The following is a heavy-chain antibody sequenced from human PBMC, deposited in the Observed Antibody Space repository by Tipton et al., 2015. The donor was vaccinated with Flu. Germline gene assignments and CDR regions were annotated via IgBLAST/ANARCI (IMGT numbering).Heavy chain of an antibody. V-gene: IGHV3-7*01. CDR3: TRRLVED. Sequence: QLVQSGGGLVQPGGSLRLSCAASGFTLSSYWMAWVRQAPGKGLEWVANINYDGSTIYYVESVKGRFTISRDNAKNSLYLQMNNLRAEDTAVYYCTRRLVEDWGQGTHVTVSS. CDR1: GFTLSSYW. CDR2: INYDGSTI. J-gene: IGHJ4*02.